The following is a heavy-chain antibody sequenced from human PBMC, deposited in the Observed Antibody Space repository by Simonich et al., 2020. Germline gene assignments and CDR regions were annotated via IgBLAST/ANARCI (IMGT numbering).Heavy chain of an antibody. V-gene: IGHV3-30*07. CDR3: ARDRNWGWFDP. D-gene: IGHD7-27*01. CDR1: GFTFSRYA. J-gene: IGHJ5*02. Sequence: QVQLVESGGGVVQPGRSLRLSCAASGFTFSRYAMHWVRQAPGKGLEWGAVISYERSNKYYADSVKGRFTISRDNSKNTLYLQMNSLRAEDTAVYYCARDRNWGWFDPWGQGTLVTVSS. CDR2: ISYERSNK.